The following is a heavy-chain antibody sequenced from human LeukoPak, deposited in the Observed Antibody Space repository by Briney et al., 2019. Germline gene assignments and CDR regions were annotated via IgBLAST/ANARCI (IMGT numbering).Heavy chain of an antibody. CDR1: GFTFSSYA. Sequence: GGSLRLSCAASGFTFSSYAMHWVRQAPGMGLEWVAVISYDGSNKYYADSVKGRFTISRDNSKITLYLQMNSLRAEDTAVYYCVRGGLVRSASLDYWGQGTLVTVSS. V-gene: IGHV3-30*04. D-gene: IGHD1-26*01. J-gene: IGHJ4*02. CDR3: VRGGLVRSASLDY. CDR2: ISYDGSNK.